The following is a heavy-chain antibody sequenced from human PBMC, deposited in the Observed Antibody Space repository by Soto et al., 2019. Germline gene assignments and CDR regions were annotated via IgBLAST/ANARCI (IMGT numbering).Heavy chain of an antibody. Sequence: SETLSLTCTVSGGSISSYYWSWIWQPPGKGLEWIGYIYYSGSTNYNPSLKSRVTISVDTSKNQFSLKLSSVTAADTAVYYCARAHGIYSGNYFDDWGQGTLVTVSS. V-gene: IGHV4-59*01. D-gene: IGHD2-21*01. CDR1: GGSISSYY. CDR3: ARAHGIYSGNYFDD. J-gene: IGHJ4*02. CDR2: IYYSGST.